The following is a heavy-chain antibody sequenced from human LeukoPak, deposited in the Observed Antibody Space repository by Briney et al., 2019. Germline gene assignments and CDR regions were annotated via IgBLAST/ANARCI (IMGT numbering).Heavy chain of an antibody. CDR1: GFTFRSYE. J-gene: IGHJ4*02. Sequence: PGGSLRLSCAASGFTFRSYEMNWVRQAPGKGLEWVSYISSSGSTTYYADPVKGRFTISRDNIKNSLYLQMNNLRAEDTAVYYCARVYGSGSYYTYYFDYWGQGTLVTVSS. CDR3: ARVYGSGSYYTYYFDY. V-gene: IGHV3-48*03. CDR2: ISSSGSTT. D-gene: IGHD3-10*01.